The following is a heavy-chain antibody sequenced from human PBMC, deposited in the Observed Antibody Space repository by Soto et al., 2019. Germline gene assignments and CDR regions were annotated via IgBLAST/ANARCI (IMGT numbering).Heavy chain of an antibody. Sequence: SQTLSLTCAISGDSVSSSSSAWNWIRQSPSRGLEWLGRTYYRSKWYNEYAVSVKSRITVNPDTSKNQFSLQLNSVTPEDTVMYYCTRDPGYYYGMDVWGQGTTVTVSS. CDR3: TRDPGYYYGMDV. CDR2: TYYRSKWYN. V-gene: IGHV6-1*01. CDR1: GDSVSSSSSA. J-gene: IGHJ6*02.